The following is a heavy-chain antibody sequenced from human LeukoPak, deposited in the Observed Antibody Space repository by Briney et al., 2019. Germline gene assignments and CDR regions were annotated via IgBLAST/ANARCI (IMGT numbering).Heavy chain of an antibody. CDR1: GFTVSSNY. CDR3: ARDLSLYYDTDAFDI. Sequence: GGSLRLSCAASGFTVSSNYMSWVRQAPGKGLEWVPVIYSGGSTHYADSVKGRFTISRDNSKNTLYLQMNSLRAEDTAVYYCARDLSLYYDTDAFDIWGQGTMVTVSS. D-gene: IGHD3-3*01. V-gene: IGHV3-66*02. J-gene: IGHJ3*02. CDR2: IYSGGST.